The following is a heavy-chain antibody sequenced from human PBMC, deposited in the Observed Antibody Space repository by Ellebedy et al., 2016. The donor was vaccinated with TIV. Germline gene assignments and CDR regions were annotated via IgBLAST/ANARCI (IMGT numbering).Heavy chain of an antibody. D-gene: IGHD3-22*01. V-gene: IGHV4-4*07. CDR3: ARGPDSGGYFPFDH. J-gene: IGHJ4*02. Sequence: MPSETLSLTCTVPGGSIRSYYWSWIRQPAGKGLEWIGRVFSSGSTNYNPSLKSRVTMSVDTSRKQFSLKLSSVTAADTAVYYCARGPDSGGYFPFDHWGQGTLVTVSS. CDR1: GGSIRSYY. CDR2: VFSSGST.